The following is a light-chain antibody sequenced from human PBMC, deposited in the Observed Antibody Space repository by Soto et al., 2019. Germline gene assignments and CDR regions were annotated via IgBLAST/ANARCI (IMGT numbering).Light chain of an antibody. CDR3: QQRSNWPPIT. J-gene: IGKJ5*01. Sequence: EIVLTQSPATLSLSPGERATLSCRASQSISSYLAWYQQKPGQAPRLLIYDASNRAAGIPAGFSGSGSGTDFTLTISSLEPEDCAVYYCQQRSNWPPITFGQGTRLEIK. CDR1: QSISSY. V-gene: IGKV3-11*01. CDR2: DAS.